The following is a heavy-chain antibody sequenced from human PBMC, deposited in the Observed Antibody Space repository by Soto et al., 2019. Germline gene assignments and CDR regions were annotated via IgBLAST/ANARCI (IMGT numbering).Heavy chain of an antibody. CDR1: GFTFSSYA. V-gene: IGHV3-30-3*01. D-gene: IGHD3-10*01. CDR2: ISYDGSNK. CDR3: ARGGVGWSGYGMDV. J-gene: IGHJ6*02. Sequence: QVQLVESGGGVVQPGRSLRLSCAASGFTFSSYAMHWVRQAPGKGLEWVAVISYDGSNKYYADSVKGRFTISRDNSKNTLYLQMNSLRAEDTAVYYCARGGVGWSGYGMDVWGQGATVTVSS.